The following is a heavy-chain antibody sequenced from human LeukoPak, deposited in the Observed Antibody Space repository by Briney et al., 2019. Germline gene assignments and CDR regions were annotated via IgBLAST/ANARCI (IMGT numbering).Heavy chain of an antibody. D-gene: IGHD1-26*01. CDR3: ARDGRWELLPFGMDV. Sequence: GRSLRLSCSASRFTFSTYSMNWVRQAPGKGLEWVSHISDSSSTIYYADSVKGRFTISRDNAKNSLYLQMNSLRDEDTAVYYCARDGRWELLPFGMDVWGQGTTVIVSS. V-gene: IGHV3-48*02. CDR2: ISDSSSTI. CDR1: RFTFSTYS. J-gene: IGHJ6*02.